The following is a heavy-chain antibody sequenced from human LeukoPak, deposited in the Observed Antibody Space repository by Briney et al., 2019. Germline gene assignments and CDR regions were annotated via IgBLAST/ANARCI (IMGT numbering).Heavy chain of an antibody. Sequence: SETLSLTCTVPGGSISSYYWSWIRQPPGKGLEWIGYIYYSGSTNYNPSLKSRVTISVDTSKNQFSLKLSSVTAADTAVYYCVGVRKYYFDYWGQGTLVTVSS. V-gene: IGHV4-59*08. CDR1: GGSISSYY. CDR2: IYYSGST. J-gene: IGHJ4*02. D-gene: IGHD3-3*01. CDR3: VGVRKYYFDY.